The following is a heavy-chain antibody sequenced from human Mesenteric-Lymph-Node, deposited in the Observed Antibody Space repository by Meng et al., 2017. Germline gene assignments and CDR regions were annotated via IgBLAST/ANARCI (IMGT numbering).Heavy chain of an antibody. D-gene: IGHD2-15*01. V-gene: IGHV4-4*07. Sequence: SETLSLTCTVSRGSIGNYYWTWIRQPAGKGLEWIGRIYTSGSTKYNPSLKSRVTMSVDTSKNQFSLRLSSVTAADTAVYYCARLFSSFKYCSGGSCYYHYYYYGMDVWGQGTTVTVSS. CDR3: ARLFSSFKYCSGGSCYYHYYYYGMDV. CDR2: IYTSGST. J-gene: IGHJ6*02. CDR1: RGSIGNYY.